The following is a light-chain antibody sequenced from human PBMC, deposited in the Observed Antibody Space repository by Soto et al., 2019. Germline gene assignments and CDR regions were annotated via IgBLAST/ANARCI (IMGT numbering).Light chain of an antibody. CDR2: DAS. CDR1: QSVSSY. V-gene: IGKV3-11*01. J-gene: IGKJ5*01. Sequence: EIVLTQSPATLSLSLGERATLSCRASQSVSSYLAWFQQKPGQAPRLLIYDASNRATGVPARFSGSGSGTDFTLTISSLEPEDFAVYYCQQRSSWPGTFGQGTRLESK. CDR3: QQRSSWPGT.